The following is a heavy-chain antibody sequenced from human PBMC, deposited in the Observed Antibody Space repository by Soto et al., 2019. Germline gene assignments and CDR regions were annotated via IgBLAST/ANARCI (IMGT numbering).Heavy chain of an antibody. CDR3: ARPPSGSYRLDYYAMDL. J-gene: IGHJ6*02. D-gene: IGHD3-10*01. CDR2: IYPGDSYA. V-gene: IGHV5-51*01. CDR1: GYGFTTYC. Sequence: VEYLKTSCKGSGYGFTTYCIAWLRQMPLKVLEWMGIIYPGDSYARYSPSFQGQVTISADKSISTAYLQGSRLKASESDMYYCARPPSGSYRLDYYAMDLWRQGTTVTVSS.